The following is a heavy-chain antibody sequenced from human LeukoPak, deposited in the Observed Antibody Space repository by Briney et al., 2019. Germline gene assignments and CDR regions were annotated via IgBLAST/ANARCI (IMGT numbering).Heavy chain of an antibody. D-gene: IGHD3-22*01. CDR3: ARGFSSGYYFFY. CDR2: MNTNSGNT. Sequence: ASVKVSCKASGYTFTSYDINWVRQAPGQGLEWMGWMNTNSGNTGYAQKFQGRVTMTRNTSISTAYMELSSLRSEDTAVYYCARGFSSGYYFFYWGQGTLVTVSS. J-gene: IGHJ4*02. CDR1: GYTFTSYD. V-gene: IGHV1-8*01.